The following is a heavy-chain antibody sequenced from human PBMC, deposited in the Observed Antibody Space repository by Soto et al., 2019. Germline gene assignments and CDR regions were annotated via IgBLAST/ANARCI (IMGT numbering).Heavy chain of an antibody. CDR3: ARETPYNGWFDP. J-gene: IGHJ5*02. CDR2: IYYSGST. CDR1: GGSISSYY. V-gene: IGHV4-59*01. D-gene: IGHD1-20*01. Sequence: QVQLQESGPGLVKPSETLSLTCTVSGGSISSYYWSWIRQPPGKGLEWIGYIYYSGSTNYNPSLKSRVTISVDTSKNQFSLTLSSVTAADTAVYYCARETPYNGWFDPWGQGTLVTVSS.